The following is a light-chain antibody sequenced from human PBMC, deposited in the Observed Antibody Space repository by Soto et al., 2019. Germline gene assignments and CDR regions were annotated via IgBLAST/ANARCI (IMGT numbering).Light chain of an antibody. Sequence: ELGMTQSPPTLGVSPGEGATLSCRASQSVSSSYLAWYQQKNGQAPRLLIYGASSRATGIPDRFSGSGYGTDFNLTISRLETEDFAVYYCQQHGSSPRTFGQGTKVDIK. J-gene: IGKJ1*01. CDR1: QSVSSSY. V-gene: IGKV3-20*01. CDR2: GAS. CDR3: QQHGSSPRT.